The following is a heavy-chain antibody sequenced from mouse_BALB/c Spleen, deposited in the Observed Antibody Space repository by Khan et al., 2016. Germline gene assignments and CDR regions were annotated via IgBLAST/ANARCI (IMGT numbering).Heavy chain of an antibody. V-gene: IGHV14-3*02. Sequence: VQLQQPGAELVKSGATANFSATVLAFKFKAPIMHGLNQWLEQGLEWIGRIVPPNGNTKYDPKFQGKATITADTSSNKAYLQLSSLTSEDTAVYYCARMARKWGQGTTLTVSS. CDR3: ARMARK. CDR2: IVPPNGNT. CDR1: AFKFKAPI. J-gene: IGHJ2*01.